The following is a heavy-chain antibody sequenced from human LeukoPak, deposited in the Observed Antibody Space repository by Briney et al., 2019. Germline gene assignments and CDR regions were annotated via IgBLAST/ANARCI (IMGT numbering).Heavy chain of an antibody. V-gene: IGHV1-46*01. CDR2: INPSGGST. Sequence: ASVKVSCKASGYTFITYYIHWVRQAPGQGLEWMGVINPSGGSTSYAQKFQGRVGMTRDTSTRTVYMELYSLRSEDTAVYYCARGGRDYHDSSGFYWGQGTLVTVSS. CDR1: GYTFITYY. D-gene: IGHD3-22*01. CDR3: ARGGRDYHDSSGFY. J-gene: IGHJ4*02.